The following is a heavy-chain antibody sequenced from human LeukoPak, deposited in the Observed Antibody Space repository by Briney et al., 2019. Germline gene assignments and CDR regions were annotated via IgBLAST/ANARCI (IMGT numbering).Heavy chain of an antibody. Sequence: GGSLRLSCAASGFTFSSSAMSWVRQAPGKGLEWVSAVSGSGRSTYYADSVKGRFTISRGNSKNTLCLQMNSLRAEDTAVYYCAKDAHHLMEHFDYWGQGTLVTVPS. V-gene: IGHV3-23*01. J-gene: IGHJ4*02. CDR1: GFTFSSSA. D-gene: IGHD2-8*01. CDR2: VSGSGRST. CDR3: AKDAHHLMEHFDY.